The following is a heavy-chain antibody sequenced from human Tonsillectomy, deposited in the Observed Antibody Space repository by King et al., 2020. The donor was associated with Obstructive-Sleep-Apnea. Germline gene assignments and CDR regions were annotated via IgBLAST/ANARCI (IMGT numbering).Heavy chain of an antibody. CDR1: GGSISSYY. CDR2: IYDIVST. CDR3: ARNQAAVAGTRAFDI. D-gene: IGHD6-19*01. Sequence: QLQESGPGLVKPSETLSLTCTVSGGSISSYYWSGIRQPPGKGLEWIGDIYDIVSTNYNPSLKSRVTLSVDTSKNQFSLKLSTVTAADTAVYYCARNQAAVAGTRAFDIWGQGTMVTVSS. J-gene: IGHJ3*02. V-gene: IGHV4-59*01.